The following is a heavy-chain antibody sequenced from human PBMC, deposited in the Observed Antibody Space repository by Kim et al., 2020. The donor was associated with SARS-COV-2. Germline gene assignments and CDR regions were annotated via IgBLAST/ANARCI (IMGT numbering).Heavy chain of an antibody. V-gene: IGHV1-2*02. CDR1: GYTFTGHY. Sequence: ASVKVSCKASGYTFTGHYMHWVRQAPGQGLEWMGWIHPNSGDTNYAQKFHGRVTMTRDTSISTAYMELSSLTSDDTAVYYCARVRTADCRSTNCYSSDYWGQGTLVTVSS. D-gene: IGHD2-2*01. CDR3: ARVRTADCRSTNCYSSDY. CDR2: IHPNSGDT. J-gene: IGHJ4*02.